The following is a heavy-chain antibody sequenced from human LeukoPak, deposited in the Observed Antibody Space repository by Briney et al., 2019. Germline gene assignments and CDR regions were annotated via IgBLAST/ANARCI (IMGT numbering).Heavy chain of an antibody. V-gene: IGHV4-59*01. CDR3: ASGYSYGKVDY. J-gene: IGHJ4*02. Sequence: SETLSLTCTVSGGSISSYYWSWIRQPPGKGLEWIGYIYYSGSTNYNLSLKSRVTISVDTSKNQFSLKLSSVTAADTAVYYCASGYSYGKVDYWGQGTLVTVSS. CDR1: GGSISSYY. D-gene: IGHD5-18*01. CDR2: IYYSGST.